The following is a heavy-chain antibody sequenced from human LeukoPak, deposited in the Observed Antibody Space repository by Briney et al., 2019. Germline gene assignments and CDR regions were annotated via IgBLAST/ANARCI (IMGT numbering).Heavy chain of an antibody. CDR2: IWYDGSNK. J-gene: IGHJ6*04. V-gene: IGHV3-33*01. Sequence: GRSLRLSCAASGFTFSSYGVHWVRQAPGKGLEWVAVIWYDGSNKYYADSVKGRFTISRDNSKNTLYLQMNSLRAEDTAVYYCARSRSPKEDYYGMDVWGKGTTVTVSS. CDR3: ARSRSPKEDYYGMDV. D-gene: IGHD1-26*01. CDR1: GFTFSSYG.